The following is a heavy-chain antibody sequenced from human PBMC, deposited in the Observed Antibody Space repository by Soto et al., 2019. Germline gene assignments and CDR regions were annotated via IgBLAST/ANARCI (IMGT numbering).Heavy chain of an antibody. CDR2: IYYSGST. D-gene: IGHD2-15*01. J-gene: IGHJ6*02. CDR1: GGSISSGGYY. V-gene: IGHV4-31*03. Sequence: QVQLQESGPGLVKPSQTLSLTCTVSGGSISSGGYYWSWIRQHPGKGLEWIGYIYYSGSTYYNPSLKSRVTISVDTSKNQFSLKLSAVTAADTAVYYCARWCSGGSCYYYYGMDVWGQGTTVTVSS. CDR3: ARWCSGGSCYYYYGMDV.